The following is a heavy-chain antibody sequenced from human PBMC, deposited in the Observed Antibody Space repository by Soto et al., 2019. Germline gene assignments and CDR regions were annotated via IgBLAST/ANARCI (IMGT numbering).Heavy chain of an antibody. D-gene: IGHD6-19*01. CDR1: GYTFTSYD. V-gene: IGHV1-8*01. J-gene: IGHJ4*02. Sequence: QVQLVQSGAEVKKPGASVKVSCKASGYTFTSYDINWVRQATGQGLEWMGWMNPNSGNTGYAQKFQGRVTMTRNTSRSTAYMELSSLRSEDTAVYYCARSVEWLASFDYWGQGTLVTVSS. CDR2: MNPNSGNT. CDR3: ARSVEWLASFDY.